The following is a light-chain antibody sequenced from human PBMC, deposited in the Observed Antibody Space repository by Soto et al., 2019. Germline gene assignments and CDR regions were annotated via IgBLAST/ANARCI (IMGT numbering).Light chain of an antibody. CDR2: DAS. J-gene: IGKJ4*01. Sequence: ESVLTQSPATLSLSPGERATLSCRASPSVSNSLAWYQHKPGQAPRLLIYDASNRATGVPTRFSGSGSGTDFTLPISSLEPEDVAVYYCQQRNQWPPVTFGGGTRVEIK. V-gene: IGKV3-11*01. CDR3: QQRNQWPPVT. CDR1: PSVSNS.